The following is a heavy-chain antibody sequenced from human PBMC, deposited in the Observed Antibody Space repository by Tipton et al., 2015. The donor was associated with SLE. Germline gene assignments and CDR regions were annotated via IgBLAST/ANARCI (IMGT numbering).Heavy chain of an antibody. Sequence: SLRLSCAASGFTFSSYAMSWVRQAPGKGLEWVSAISGSGGSTNYADSVKGRFTISRDNSKNSLYLQMNSLRAEDTALYYCAKGIAAAGTYYFDYWGQGTLVTVSS. D-gene: IGHD6-13*01. CDR3: AKGIAAAGTYYFDY. V-gene: IGHV3-23*01. CDR2: ISGSGGST. J-gene: IGHJ4*02. CDR1: GFTFSSYA.